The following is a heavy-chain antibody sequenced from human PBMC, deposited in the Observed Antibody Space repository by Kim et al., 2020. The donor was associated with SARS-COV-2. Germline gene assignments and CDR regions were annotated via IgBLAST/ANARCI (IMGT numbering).Heavy chain of an antibody. CDR1: GFTFSSYA. CDR2: ISYDGSNK. CDR3: ARGGGLGWFDP. Sequence: GGSLRLSCAASGFTFSSYAMHWVRQAPGKGLEWVAVISYDGSNKYYADSVKGRFTISRDNSKNTLYLQMNSLRAEDTAVYYCARGGGLGWFDPWGQGTLVTVSS. J-gene: IGHJ5*02. D-gene: IGHD3-16*01. V-gene: IGHV3-30*04.